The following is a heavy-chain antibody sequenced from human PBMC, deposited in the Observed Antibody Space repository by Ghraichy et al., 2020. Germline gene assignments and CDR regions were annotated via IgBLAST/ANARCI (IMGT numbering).Heavy chain of an antibody. CDR2: IFGGGGT. CDR3: ARDRVGDGALDI. Sequence: GGSLRLSCAASGLTVSTNYMNWVRQAPGKGLEWVALIFGGGGTKYADSVTGRFTISRDDYKNTVSLQTNGLRVDDTAVYYCARDRVGDGALDIWGQGTVVTVSS. V-gene: IGHV3-53*01. J-gene: IGHJ3*02. D-gene: IGHD3-10*01. CDR1: GLTVSTNY.